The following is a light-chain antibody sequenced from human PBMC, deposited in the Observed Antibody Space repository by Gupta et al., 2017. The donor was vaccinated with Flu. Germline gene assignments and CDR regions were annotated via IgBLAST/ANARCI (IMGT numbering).Light chain of an antibody. CDR2: DLS. CDR1: QDIRTD. V-gene: IGKV1-17*01. Sequence: DIQMTQSPSYLSASVGDRVNISCRASQDIRTDLGWYQQKPGKAPKRLIYDLSSLQSGVPSRFSCSGSGTEFTLTISSLQPEDSATYYCLQHNSYPRTFGGGTKVEIK. CDR3: LQHNSYPRT. J-gene: IGKJ4*01.